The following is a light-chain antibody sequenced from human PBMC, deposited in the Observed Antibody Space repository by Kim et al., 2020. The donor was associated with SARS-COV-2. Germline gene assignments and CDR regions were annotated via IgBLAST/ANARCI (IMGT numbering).Light chain of an antibody. J-gene: IGLJ1*01. CDR2: QDS. CDR3: QAWDSSTGV. V-gene: IGLV3-1*01. Sequence: SVSPGQTVSITCSGDKLGDKYVCWYHQKPGQSPVLVIYQDSKRPSGIPARFSGSNSGNTATLTISGTQAMDEADYYCQAWDSSTGVFGTGTKVTVL. CDR1: KLGDKY.